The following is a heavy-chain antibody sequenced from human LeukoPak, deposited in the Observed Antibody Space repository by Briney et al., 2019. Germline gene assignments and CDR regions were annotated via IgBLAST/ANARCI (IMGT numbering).Heavy chain of an antibody. CDR3: ARSLEAGYSSSWYWGY. J-gene: IGHJ4*02. CDR1: GFTFSSYE. Sequence: GGSLRLSCAASGFTFSSYEMNWVRQAPGKGLEWVSYISSSGSTIYYADSVKGRFTISRDNAKNSLYLQMNSLRAEDTAVYYCARSLEAGYSSSWYWGYWGQGTLVTVSS. CDR2: ISSSGSTI. D-gene: IGHD6-13*01. V-gene: IGHV3-48*03.